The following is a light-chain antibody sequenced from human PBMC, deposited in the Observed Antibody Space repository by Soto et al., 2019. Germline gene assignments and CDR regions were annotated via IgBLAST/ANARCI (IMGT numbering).Light chain of an antibody. CDR1: ESVRSN. J-gene: IGKJ1*01. Sequence: EIVLTQSPATLSLSPGERATLSCRASESVRSNLAWYQQRPGQPPRLLIYDGPYTASGVPARFSGIGSGTDFTLTISSLDPEDFATYYCQQRSNWPWTFGQGTKVEIK. CDR3: QQRSNWPWT. V-gene: IGKV3-11*01. CDR2: DGP.